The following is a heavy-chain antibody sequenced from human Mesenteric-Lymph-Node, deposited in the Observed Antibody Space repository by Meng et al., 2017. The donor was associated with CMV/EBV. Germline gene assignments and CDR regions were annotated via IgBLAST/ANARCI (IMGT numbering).Heavy chain of an antibody. CDR1: GFMFSSYG. V-gene: IGHV3-15*01. CDR2: IKSKTDGGTT. D-gene: IGHD6-19*01. CDR3: TTVHQWLGPEY. J-gene: IGHJ4*02. Sequence: GGSLRLSCVASGFMFSSYGMHWVRQAPGKGLEWVGRIKSKTDGGTTDYAAPVKGRFTISRDDSRNTLYLQMNSLKTEDTAVYYCTTVHQWLGPEYWGQGTLVTVSS.